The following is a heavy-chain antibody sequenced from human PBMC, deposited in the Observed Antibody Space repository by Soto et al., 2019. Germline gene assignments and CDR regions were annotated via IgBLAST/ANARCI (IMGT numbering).Heavy chain of an antibody. J-gene: IGHJ2*01. CDR3: ARYWYFDL. V-gene: IGHV3-30-3*01. CDR1: GFTFSSYA. Sequence: QVQLVESGGGVVQPGRSLRLSCAASGFTFSSYAMHWVRQAPGKGLEWVAVISYDGSNKYYADSVKGRFTISRDNSKNTLYLQMNSLRAEDTAVYYCARYWYFDLWGRGTLVTVSS. CDR2: ISYDGSNK.